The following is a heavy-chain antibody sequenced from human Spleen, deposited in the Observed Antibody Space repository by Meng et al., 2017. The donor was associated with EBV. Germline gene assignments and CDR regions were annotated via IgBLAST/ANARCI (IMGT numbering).Heavy chain of an antibody. J-gene: IGHJ4*02. CDR2: LIPMSGAP. CDR3: ASESRRGYTPDF. Sequence: QVQLGQSGAEVKKPGSSVEVSCKTSGGTFSRDAVSWVRQAPGQGLEWLGGLIPMSGAPNYAQKFQDRVTITAHESTSTHYIHLSSLRSEDTAVYYCASESRRGYTPDFWGPGTLVTVSS. CDR1: GGTFSRDA. V-gene: IGHV1-69*01. D-gene: IGHD5-18*01.